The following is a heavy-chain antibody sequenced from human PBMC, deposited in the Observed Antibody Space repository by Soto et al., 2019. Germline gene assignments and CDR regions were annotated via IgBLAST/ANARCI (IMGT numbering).Heavy chain of an antibody. CDR3: ARQRRGSRMWNGDWFDP. Sequence: QLQLQESGPGLVKPSETLSLTCTVSGGSMNTINYYWGWIRQPPGKGLEWIGNVFYSGSTYYTPSLMSRFTISVDTSKNQFSLKLTSVTAADTAVYFCARQRRGSRMWNGDWFDPWGQGSQVTVSS. J-gene: IGHJ5*02. V-gene: IGHV4-39*01. CDR1: GGSMNTINYY. CDR2: VFYSGST. D-gene: IGHD1-1*01.